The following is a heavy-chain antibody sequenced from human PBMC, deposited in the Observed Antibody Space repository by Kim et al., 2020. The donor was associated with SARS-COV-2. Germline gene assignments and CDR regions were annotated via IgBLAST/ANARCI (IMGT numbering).Heavy chain of an antibody. V-gene: IGHV3-11*01. CDR1: GFTFSDYY. D-gene: IGHD3-9*01. CDR2: ISSSGSTI. CDR3: ARDGHPSDILTGYLSEAGEVDP. Sequence: GGSLRLSCAASGFTFSDYYMSWIRQAPGKGLEWVSYISSSGSTIYYADSVKGRFTISRDNAKNSLYLQMNSLRAEDTAVYYCARDGHPSDILTGYLSEAGEVDPWGQGTLVTVSS. J-gene: IGHJ5*02.